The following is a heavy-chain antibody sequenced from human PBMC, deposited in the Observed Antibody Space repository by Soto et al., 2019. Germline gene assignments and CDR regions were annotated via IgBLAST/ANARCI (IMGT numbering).Heavy chain of an antibody. CDR3: AREGDPSFDGYYYY. V-gene: IGHV1-69*01. CDR2: SIPIFGTA. CDR1: GGTFSSYA. D-gene: IGHD1-26*01. J-gene: IGHJ4*02. Sequence: QVQLVQSGAEVKKPGSSVKVSCKASGGTFSSYAISWVRQAPGQGLEWMGGSIPIFGTANYAQKFQGRVTITADESTSTAYMELSSLRSEDTAVYYCAREGDPSFDGYYYYWGQGTLVTVSS.